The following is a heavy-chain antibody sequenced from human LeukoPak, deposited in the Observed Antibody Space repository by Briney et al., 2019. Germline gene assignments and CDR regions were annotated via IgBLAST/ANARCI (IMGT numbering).Heavy chain of an antibody. D-gene: IGHD3-22*01. J-gene: IGHJ5*02. Sequence: SEALSLTCTVSGGSISSGDYYWSWIRQPPGKGLEWIGYIYYSGSTYYNPSLKSRVTISVDTSKNQFSLKLSSVTAADTAVYYCARDYYDSSGYYNPQDNWFDPWGQGTLDTVSS. CDR3: ARDYYDSSGYYNPQDNWFDP. V-gene: IGHV4-30-4*01. CDR2: IYYSGST. CDR1: GGSISSGDYY.